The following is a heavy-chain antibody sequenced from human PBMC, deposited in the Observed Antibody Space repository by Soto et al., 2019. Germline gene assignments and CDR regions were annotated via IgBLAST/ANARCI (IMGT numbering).Heavy chain of an antibody. CDR1: GGSISSYY. J-gene: IGHJ4*02. CDR2: IYYSGST. CDR3: ARAAYVYGDYVFDY. D-gene: IGHD4-17*01. V-gene: IGHV4-59*01. Sequence: SETLSLTCTVSGGSISSYYWSWIRQPPGKGLEWIGYIYYSGSTNYNPSLKSRVTISVDTSKNQFSLKLSSVTAADTAVYYCARAAYVYGDYVFDYWGQGTLVTVSS.